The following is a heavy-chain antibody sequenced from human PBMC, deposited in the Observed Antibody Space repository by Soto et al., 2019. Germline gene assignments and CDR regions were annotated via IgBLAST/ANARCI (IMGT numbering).Heavy chain of an antibody. V-gene: IGHV4-30-4*01. D-gene: IGHD2-21*01. J-gene: IGHJ5*02. CDR3: ARQRTVYCARPGDWLDP. Sequence: QVQLQESGPGLVKPSQTLSLTCTVSGASISSADYFWSWIRQPPGQGLEWIGYIYYSGNIFYNPSLESRVTISVDTSKNQFSRKLTSVTAADTAVYYCARQRTVYCARPGDWLDPWGQGTLVTVSS. CDR1: GASISSADYF. CDR2: IYYSGNI.